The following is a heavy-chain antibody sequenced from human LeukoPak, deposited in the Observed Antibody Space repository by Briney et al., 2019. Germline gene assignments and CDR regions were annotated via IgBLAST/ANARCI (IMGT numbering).Heavy chain of an antibody. V-gene: IGHV3-23*01. J-gene: IGHJ4*02. Sequence: GGSLRLSCAASGFRFSNFGMTWVRQAPGKGLEWVSTITTDGGTTYYADAVKGRFTISRDNSRSTLSLQMNSLRDEDTALYYCTRDQCGALCSGDWGQGTLVTVSS. D-gene: IGHD2-15*01. CDR1: GFRFSNFG. CDR2: ITTDGGTT. CDR3: TRDQCGALCSGD.